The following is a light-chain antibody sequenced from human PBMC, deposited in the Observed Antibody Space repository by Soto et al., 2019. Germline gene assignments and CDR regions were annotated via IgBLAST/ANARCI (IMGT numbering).Light chain of an antibody. CDR1: QSISTW. CDR2: DAS. V-gene: IGKV1-5*01. J-gene: IGKJ1*01. Sequence: DIQMTQSPSTLSTSVGDRVTITCRASQSISTWLAWYQQKPGKAPRLLIYDASNLESGVPSRFSGSGSGTEFTLTISSLQPDDFATYYCQHYNGYSEAFGQGTKVELK. CDR3: QHYNGYSEA.